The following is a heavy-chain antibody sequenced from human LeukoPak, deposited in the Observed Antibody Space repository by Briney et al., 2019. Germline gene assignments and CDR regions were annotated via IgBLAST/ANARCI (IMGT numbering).Heavy chain of an antibody. CDR2: INPNSGGT. V-gene: IGHV1-2*02. Sequence: GASVKVSCKASGYTFTSYGISWVRQAPGQGLEWMGWINPNSGGTNYAQKFQGRVTMTRDTSISTAYMELSRLRSDDTAVYYCARGYSYVDYWGQGTLVTVSS. J-gene: IGHJ4*02. CDR3: ARGYSYVDY. CDR1: GYTFTSYG. D-gene: IGHD5-18*01.